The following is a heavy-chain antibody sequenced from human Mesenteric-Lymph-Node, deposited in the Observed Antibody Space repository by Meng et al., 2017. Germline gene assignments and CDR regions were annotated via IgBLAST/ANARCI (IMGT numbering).Heavy chain of an antibody. J-gene: IGHJ4*02. D-gene: IGHD5-18*01. Sequence: SLKISCAASGFTFSSYEMNWVRQAPGKGLEWVAIISYDGSSQHYADSVRGRFTISRDNSKNTLYLQMDSPSADDTAVYYCVRSPRADTSTVTFDYWGQGTLVTVSS. CDR1: GFTFSSYE. V-gene: IGHV3-30*04. CDR2: ISYDGSSQ. CDR3: VRSPRADTSTVTFDY.